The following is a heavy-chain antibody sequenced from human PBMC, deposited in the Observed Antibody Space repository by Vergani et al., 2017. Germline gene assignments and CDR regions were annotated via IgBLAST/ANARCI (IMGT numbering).Heavy chain of an antibody. Sequence: QLQLQESGPGLVKPSETLSLSCRVPGDSISRSHYYWSWIRQPPGKGLEWIGEINHSGSTNYNPSLKSRVTISVDTSKNQFSLKLSSVTAADTSVYYCARGHPGRRAFDYWGQGTLVTVSS. CDR1: GDSISRSHYY. CDR3: ARGHPGRRAFDY. D-gene: IGHD3-10*01. V-gene: IGHV4-39*07. J-gene: IGHJ4*02. CDR2: INHSGST.